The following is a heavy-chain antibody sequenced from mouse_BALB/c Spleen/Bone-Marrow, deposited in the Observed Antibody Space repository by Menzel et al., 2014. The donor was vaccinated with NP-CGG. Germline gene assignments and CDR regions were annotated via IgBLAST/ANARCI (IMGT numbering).Heavy chain of an antibody. Sequence: DVKLVESGGGLVKPGGSLKLSCAASGFSFSSYAISWVRQTPEKRLEWVATISSGGSYTYYPDSVKGRFTISRDNAKNTLYPQMSSLRSKDTAMYYCARQRDCNYRELAYWGQGTLVTVSA. CDR1: GFSFSSYA. V-gene: IGHV5-9-3*01. D-gene: IGHD2-1*01. CDR3: ARQRDCNYRELAY. CDR2: ISSGGSYT. J-gene: IGHJ3*01.